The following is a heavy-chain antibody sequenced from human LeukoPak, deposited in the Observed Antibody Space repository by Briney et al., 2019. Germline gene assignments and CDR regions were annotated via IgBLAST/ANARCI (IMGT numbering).Heavy chain of an antibody. Sequence: ASVKVSCKASGYTFTGYYMHWVRQAPGQGLEWMGRINPNSGGTNYAQKFQGRVTMTRDTSISTAYMELSRLRSDDTAVYYCARDPEGYCSSTSCYPDHWGQGTLVTVSS. D-gene: IGHD2-2*01. CDR3: ARDPEGYCSSTSCYPDH. CDR2: INPNSGGT. J-gene: IGHJ4*02. CDR1: GYTFTGYY. V-gene: IGHV1-2*06.